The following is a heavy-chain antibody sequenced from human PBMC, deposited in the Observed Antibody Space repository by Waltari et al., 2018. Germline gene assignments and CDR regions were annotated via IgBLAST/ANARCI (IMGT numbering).Heavy chain of an antibody. Sequence: QVQLVQSGAEVKKPGASVKVSCKASGYTFTGYYMHWVRQAPRQGLEWMGRINPNSGGTNYAQKFQGRVTMTRDTSISTAYMELSRLRSDDTAVYYGARAHSSGYGMDVWGQGTTVTVSS. V-gene: IGHV1-2*06. CDR2: INPNSGGT. CDR1: GYTFTGYY. J-gene: IGHJ6*02. D-gene: IGHD6-19*01. CDR3: ARAHSSGYGMDV.